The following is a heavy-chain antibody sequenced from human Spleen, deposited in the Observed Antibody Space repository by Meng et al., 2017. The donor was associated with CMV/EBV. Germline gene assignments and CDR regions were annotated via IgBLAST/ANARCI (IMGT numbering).Heavy chain of an antibody. J-gene: IGHJ6*02. D-gene: IGHD4-11*01. CDR2: ISWSSGSI. CDR1: GFTFDAYA. CDR3: AKASASYSNYYYGMDV. Sequence: GGSLRLSCAASGFTFDAYAMHWVRQAPGKGLEWVSGISWSSGSIGYADSVKGRFTISRDNAKNSLYLQMNSLRAEDMALYYCAKASASYSNYYYGMDVWGQGTTVTVSS. V-gene: IGHV3-9*03.